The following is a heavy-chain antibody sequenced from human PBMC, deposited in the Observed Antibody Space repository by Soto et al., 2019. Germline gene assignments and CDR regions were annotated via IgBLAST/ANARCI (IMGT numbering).Heavy chain of an antibody. D-gene: IGHD6-19*01. V-gene: IGHV4-39*01. J-gene: IGHJ5*02. CDR1: GGSINSSSYF. Sequence: PEKLCHTYSVSGGSINSSSYFWGWVRQPPGKGLEWIGSIYYSGSTYYNPSLRSRVTISVDTSKNQFSLKLSSVTAADTAVFYCPRQYSSRSRNWFDPWGQGTLVPF. CDR3: PRQYSSRSRNWFDP. CDR2: IYYSGST.